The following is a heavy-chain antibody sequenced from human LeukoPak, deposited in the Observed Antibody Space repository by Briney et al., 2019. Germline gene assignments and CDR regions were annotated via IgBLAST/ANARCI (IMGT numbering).Heavy chain of an antibody. CDR2: INHSGST. CDR3: ARGRSGIRYFDWLLRYFDY. CDR1: GGSFSGYY. D-gene: IGHD3-9*01. J-gene: IGHJ4*02. Sequence: KTSETLSLTCAVYGGSFSGYYWSWIRQPPGKGLGWIGEINHSGSTNYNPSLKSRVTISVDTSKNQFSLKLSSATAADTAVYYCARGRSGIRYFDWLLRYFDYWGQGTLVTVSS. V-gene: IGHV4-34*01.